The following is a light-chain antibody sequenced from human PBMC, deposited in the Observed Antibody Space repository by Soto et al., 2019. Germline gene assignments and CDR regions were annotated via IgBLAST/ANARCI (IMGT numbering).Light chain of an antibody. CDR2: GAS. CDR1: HSIGSR. CDR3: QQYNNGSPRT. V-gene: IGKV3D-15*01. J-gene: IGKJ1*01. Sequence: IIMTQSPATLSLSPGEITPLSCRARHSIGSRSLAWDPQKPGQAPRLLIYGASSRATGIPARMGGRGSGAECTLPISRLQSEDFAVYYCQQYNNGSPRTFGQGTKVDI.